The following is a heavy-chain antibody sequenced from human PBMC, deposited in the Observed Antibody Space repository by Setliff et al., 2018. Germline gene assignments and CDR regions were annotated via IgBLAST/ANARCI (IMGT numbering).Heavy chain of an antibody. CDR1: GYTFTSYY. CDR3: ARDPNGDYVGAFDP. V-gene: IGHV1-46*04. CDR2: INPTGGST. Sequence: ASVKVSCKASGYTFTSYYMHWVRQAPGQGLEWMGLINPTGGSTYYADSVKGRFTISRDNSRNTLSLQMNSLRAEDTASYYCARDPNGDYVGAFDPWGQGIVVTVSS. J-gene: IGHJ5*02. D-gene: IGHD4-17*01.